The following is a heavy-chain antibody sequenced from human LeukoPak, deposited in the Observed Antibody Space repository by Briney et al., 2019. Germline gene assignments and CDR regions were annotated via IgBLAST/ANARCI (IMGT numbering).Heavy chain of an antibody. V-gene: IGHV3-48*03. J-gene: IGHJ4*02. CDR1: GFTLSTYE. CDR3: ARRGFYDTSGYLFDY. D-gene: IGHD3-22*01. CDR2: ITTSGSTM. Sequence: GSLRLSCAASGFTLSTYEMNWVRQAPGKGLEWVSYITTSGSTMYYADSVKGRFTISRDNAKSSLYLQMNSLRAEDTAVYYCARRGFYDTSGYLFDYWGQGTLVTVSS.